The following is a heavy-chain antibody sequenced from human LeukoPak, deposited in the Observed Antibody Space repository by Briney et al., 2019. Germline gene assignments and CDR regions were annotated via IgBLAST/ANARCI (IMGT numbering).Heavy chain of an antibody. CDR3: ANGGGYYDSSGYLNY. CDR2: ISYDGSNK. D-gene: IGHD3-22*01. J-gene: IGHJ4*02. CDR1: GFTFSSYA. V-gene: IGHV3-30*18. Sequence: PGGSLRLSCAASGFTFSSYAMSWVRQAPGKGLEWVAVISYDGSNKYYADSVKGRFTISRDNSKNTLYLQMNSPRAEDTAVYYCANGGGYYDSSGYLNYWGQGTLVTVSS.